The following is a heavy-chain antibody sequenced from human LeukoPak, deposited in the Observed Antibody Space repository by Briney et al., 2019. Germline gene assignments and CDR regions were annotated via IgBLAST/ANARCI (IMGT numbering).Heavy chain of an antibody. CDR3: AKAIVGATRNAFDI. Sequence: GGSLRLSCAASGFTFSSYAMSWVRQAPGKGLEWVSAISGSGGSTYYADSVKGRFTIFRGNSKNTLYLQMNSLRAEDTAVYYCAKAIVGATRNAFDIWGQGTMVTVSS. CDR1: GFTFSSYA. CDR2: ISGSGGST. J-gene: IGHJ3*02. D-gene: IGHD1-26*01. V-gene: IGHV3-23*01.